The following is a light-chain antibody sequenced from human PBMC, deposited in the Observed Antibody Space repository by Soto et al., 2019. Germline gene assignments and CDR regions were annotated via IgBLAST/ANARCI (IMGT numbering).Light chain of an antibody. Sequence: IQLTQSPSSLSASVGDRVIMTCRASQGISSYLAWYQQKPGKAPTLLIYAASTLETGVPSRFSGSGSGTDFTLTVSSLQPEDFATYYCQQLKIYPFTFGPGTKVDIK. CDR1: QGISSY. J-gene: IGKJ3*01. CDR2: AAS. CDR3: QQLKIYPFT. V-gene: IGKV1-9*01.